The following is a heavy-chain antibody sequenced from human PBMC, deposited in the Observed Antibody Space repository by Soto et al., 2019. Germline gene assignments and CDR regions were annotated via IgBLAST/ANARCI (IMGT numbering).Heavy chain of an antibody. D-gene: IGHD5-12*01. CDR3: AREEISVVATTIYYYYYGMDV. CDR1: GFTFSSYG. CDR2: IRYDGSNK. J-gene: IGHJ6*02. Sequence: PGGSLRLSCAASGFTFSSYGMHWVRQAPGKGLEWVAVIRYDGSNKYYADSVKGRFTISRDNSKNTLYLQMNSLRAEDTAVYYCAREEISVVATTIYYYYYGMDVWGQGTTVTVSS. V-gene: IGHV3-33*01.